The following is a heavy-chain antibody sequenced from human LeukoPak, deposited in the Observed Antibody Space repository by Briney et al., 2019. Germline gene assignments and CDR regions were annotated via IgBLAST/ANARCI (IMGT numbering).Heavy chain of an antibody. Sequence: GGSLRLSCEASGITFSDAWMSWVRQAPGKGLEWVANIKQDGSEKYYVDSVKGRFTISRDNAKNSLYLQMNSLRAEDTAVYYCAREYYDFWSGYYDAFDIWGQGTMVTVSS. CDR3: AREYYDFWSGYYDAFDI. J-gene: IGHJ3*02. CDR2: IKQDGSEK. V-gene: IGHV3-7*01. CDR1: GITFSDAW. D-gene: IGHD3-3*01.